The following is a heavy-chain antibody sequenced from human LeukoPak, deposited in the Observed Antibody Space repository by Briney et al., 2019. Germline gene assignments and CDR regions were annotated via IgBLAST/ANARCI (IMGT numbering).Heavy chain of an antibody. Sequence: SETLSLTCTVSGGSISSYYWSWIRQPAGKGLEWIGRIYTSGSTNYNPSLKSRVTISVDTSKNQFSLKLSSVTAADTAVYYCARVGIAARGDAFDIWGQGTMATVSS. CDR3: ARVGIAARGDAFDI. CDR2: IYTSGST. D-gene: IGHD6-6*01. CDR1: GGSISSYY. V-gene: IGHV4-4*07. J-gene: IGHJ3*02.